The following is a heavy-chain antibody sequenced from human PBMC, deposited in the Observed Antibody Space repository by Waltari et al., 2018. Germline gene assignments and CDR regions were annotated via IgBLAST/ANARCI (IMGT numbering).Heavy chain of an antibody. CDR2: IKKDGGEE. D-gene: IGHD3-22*01. J-gene: IGHJ3*02. CDR1: GFTLGELW. V-gene: IGHV3-7*01. CDR3: ARDQWFGFDI. Sequence: EVQLVESGGGLVQPGGSLRVACPATGFTLGELWLGWVRQAPGKGPEWLANIKKDGGEEYYVDSVRGRFTISRDNAKNSLYLQMDSLRPEDTAVYYCARDQWFGFDIWGQGTMVTVSS.